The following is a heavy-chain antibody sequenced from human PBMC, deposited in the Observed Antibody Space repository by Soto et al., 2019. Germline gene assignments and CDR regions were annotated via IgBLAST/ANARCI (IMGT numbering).Heavy chain of an antibody. CDR1: GYTFTGYY. J-gene: IGHJ4*02. D-gene: IGHD6-19*01. CDR2: INPNSGDT. Sequence: QVQLVQSGAEVKKPGASVKVSCKTSGYTFTGYYIHWIRQAPGQGLEWMGWINPNSGDTNYSQDFQGRVTMTSDTSFTTAYGKLTRLESDDTAVYYCARREQWLENFDYWGQGTLVTVSS. V-gene: IGHV1-2*02. CDR3: ARREQWLENFDY.